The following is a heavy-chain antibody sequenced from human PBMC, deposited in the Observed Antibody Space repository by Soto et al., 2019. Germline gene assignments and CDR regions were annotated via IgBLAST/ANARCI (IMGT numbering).Heavy chain of an antibody. D-gene: IGHD6-13*01. Sequence: QVQLVESGGGVVQPGRSLRLSCAASGFTFSSYGMHWVRQAPGKGLEWVAVIWYDGSNKYYADSVKGRFTISRDNSKNPLYLQMNSLSAEDTAVYYSATLDSSSWYEYTDAFDIWGQGTMVTVSS. CDR2: IWYDGSNK. J-gene: IGHJ3*02. CDR3: ATLDSSSWYEYTDAFDI. V-gene: IGHV3-33*01. CDR1: GFTFSSYG.